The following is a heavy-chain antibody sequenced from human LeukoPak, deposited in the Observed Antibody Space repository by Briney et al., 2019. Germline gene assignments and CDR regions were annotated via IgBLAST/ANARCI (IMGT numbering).Heavy chain of an antibody. D-gene: IGHD2-2*01. J-gene: IGHJ4*02. CDR1: GFTFSNYG. V-gene: IGHV3-33*01. CDR3: ATDSRGHCSSANCYFDY. Sequence: GRSLRLSCAASGFTFSNYGMRWVRQAPGKGLEWVAIVWYDGSNKYYADSVKGRFTISRDNAKNSLYLQMNSLRDEDTGVYYCATDSRGHCSSANCYFDYWGQGTLVTVSS. CDR2: VWYDGSNK.